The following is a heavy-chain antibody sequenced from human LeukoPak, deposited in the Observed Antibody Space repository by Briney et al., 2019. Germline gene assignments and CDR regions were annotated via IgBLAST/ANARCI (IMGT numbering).Heavy chain of an antibody. CDR2: IHTSGST. Sequence: SETLSLTCTVSGGSISSGSCYWSWIRQPAGKGLEWIGRIHTSGSTNYNPSLKSRVTMSVDTSKNQFSLKLSSVTAVDTAVYYCARDRYYYGSGSYPYMDVWGKGTTVTISS. D-gene: IGHD3-10*01. CDR3: ARDRYYYGSGSYPYMDV. CDR1: GGSISSGSCY. J-gene: IGHJ6*03. V-gene: IGHV4-61*02.